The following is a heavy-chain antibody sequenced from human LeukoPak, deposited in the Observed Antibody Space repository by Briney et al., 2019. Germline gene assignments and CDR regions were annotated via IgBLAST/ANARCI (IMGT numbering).Heavy chain of an antibody. CDR3: ARAGQYCSSTSCYGGSWFDP. V-gene: IGHV1-18*01. J-gene: IGHJ5*02. CDR1: GYTFTSYG. Sequence: ASVKVSCKPSGYTFTSYGISWVRQAPGQGLEWMGWISAYNGNTNYAQKLQGRVTMTTDTSTSTPYMQLTTLTADDTAVYYCARAGQYCSSTSCYGGSWFDPWGQGTLVTVSS. D-gene: IGHD2-2*01. CDR2: ISAYNGNT.